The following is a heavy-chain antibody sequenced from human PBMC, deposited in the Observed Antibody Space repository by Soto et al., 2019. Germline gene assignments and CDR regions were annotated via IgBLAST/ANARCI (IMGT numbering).Heavy chain of an antibody. CDR1: GFIFTNYW. Sequence: GGSLRLSCAASGFIFTNYWMHWVRQVPGRGLVWVSGITHDGSGTKYADSVKGRFNISRDNAKNTVYLQMNSLRKEDTAVYYCGSVFEYWGRVTLVTVSS. V-gene: IGHV3-74*01. J-gene: IGHJ4*01. CDR3: GSVFEY. CDR2: ITHDGSGT.